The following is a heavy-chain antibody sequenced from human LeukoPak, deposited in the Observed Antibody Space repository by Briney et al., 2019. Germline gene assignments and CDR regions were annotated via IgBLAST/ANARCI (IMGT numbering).Heavy chain of an antibody. CDR1: GFTFSRTW. Sequence: GGSLRLSCGASGFTFSRTWMHWVRQAPGKGLVCVSRINSDGTSTVYADSVKGRFTISRDNAKNTVYLQMSGLGVDDTAVYYCARDNYYSSDYWGQGTLVTVSS. CDR3: ARDNYYSSDY. V-gene: IGHV3-74*01. D-gene: IGHD1-26*01. CDR2: INSDGTST. J-gene: IGHJ4*02.